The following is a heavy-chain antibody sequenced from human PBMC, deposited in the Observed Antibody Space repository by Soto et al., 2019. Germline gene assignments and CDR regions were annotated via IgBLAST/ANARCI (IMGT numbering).Heavy chain of an antibody. V-gene: IGHV1-18*01. CDR2: ISAYNGNT. D-gene: IGHD3-22*01. Sequence: QVQLVQSGAEVKKPGASVKVSCKASGYTFTSYGISWVRQAPGQGLEWMGWISAYNGNTNYAQKLQGRVTMTTDTSTSTAYMELRSLRSDDTAVYYCARVRRNSGITMIVVAPLGWFDPWGQGTLVTVSS. CDR3: ARVRRNSGITMIVVAPLGWFDP. J-gene: IGHJ5*02. CDR1: GYTFTSYG.